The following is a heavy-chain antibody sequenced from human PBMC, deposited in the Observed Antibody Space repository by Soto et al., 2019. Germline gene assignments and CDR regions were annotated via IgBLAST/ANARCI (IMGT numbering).Heavy chain of an antibody. D-gene: IGHD1-26*01. Sequence: QIQLVESGGDVVQPGKSLRLSCAASGFNFGIFGMHWVRQAPGKGLEWVSFISGDGINTQYADSVKGRFTLSRDYSRKTMYLHMDSLRDEDTALYYCARGNLSFDFDSWGLGTLVTVSS. V-gene: IGHV3-30*03. J-gene: IGHJ4*02. CDR1: GFNFGIFG. CDR3: ARGNLSFDFDS. CDR2: ISGDGINT.